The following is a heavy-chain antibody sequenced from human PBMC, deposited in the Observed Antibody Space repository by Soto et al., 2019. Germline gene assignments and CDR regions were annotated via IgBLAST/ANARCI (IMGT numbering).Heavy chain of an antibody. Sequence: QVQLQESGPGLVKPSETLSLTCTVSGGSISSYYWSWIRQPPGQGLEWIGYIYYSGSTNYNPSLKSRVTIPVETSKNQFALKLSSVTAADTAVYYCARWYGDGFDIWGQGTMVTVSP. CDR1: GGSISSYY. D-gene: IGHD1-20*01. CDR2: IYYSGST. J-gene: IGHJ3*02. V-gene: IGHV4-59*08. CDR3: ARWYGDGFDI.